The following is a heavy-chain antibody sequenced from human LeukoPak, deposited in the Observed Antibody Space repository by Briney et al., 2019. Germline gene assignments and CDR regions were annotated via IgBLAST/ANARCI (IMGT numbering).Heavy chain of an antibody. V-gene: IGHV3-20*04. J-gene: IGHJ4*02. D-gene: IGHD3-9*01. CDR2: INWNGGST. Sequence: GGSLRLSCAASGFTFTAYWMTWVRQAPGKGLEWVSGINWNGGSTGYADSVKGRFTISRDNAKNSLYLQVNSLRAEDTALYYCARARSTGYYVADYWGQGTLVTVSS. CDR3: ARARSTGYYVADY. CDR1: GFTFTAYW.